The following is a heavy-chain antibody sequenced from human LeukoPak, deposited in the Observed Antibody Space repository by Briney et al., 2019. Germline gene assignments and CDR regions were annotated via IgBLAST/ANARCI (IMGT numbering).Heavy chain of an antibody. CDR2: IYHSGST. J-gene: IGHJ4*02. Sequence: SETLSLTCTVSGYSISSGYYWGWIRQPPGKGLEWTGSIYHSGSTNYNPPLKSRVTISVDTSKNQFSLKLSSVTAADTAVYYCARLGWALDYWGQGTLVTVSS. CDR1: GYSISSGYY. CDR3: ARLGWALDY. V-gene: IGHV4-38-2*02. D-gene: IGHD2-2*03.